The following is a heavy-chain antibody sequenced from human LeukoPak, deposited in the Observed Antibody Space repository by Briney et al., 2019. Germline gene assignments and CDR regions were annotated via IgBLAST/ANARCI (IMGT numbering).Heavy chain of an antibody. CDR2: IYTSGST. D-gene: IGHD2-15*01. Sequence: HPSETLSLTCTVSGGSIGSYYWSWIRQPAGKGLEWIGRIYTSGSTGYNPSLKSRVTMSVDTSKNQFSLKLSSVTAADTAVYYCARVDLRAAYFDYWGQGTLVTVSS. V-gene: IGHV4-4*07. CDR3: ARVDLRAAYFDY. J-gene: IGHJ4*02. CDR1: GGSIGSYY.